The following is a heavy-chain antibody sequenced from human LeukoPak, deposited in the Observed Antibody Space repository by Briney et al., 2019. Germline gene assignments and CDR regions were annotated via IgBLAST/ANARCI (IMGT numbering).Heavy chain of an antibody. CDR3: ARGGDSNLYYYYMDV. CDR2: IYYSGST. CDR1: GGSISSYY. D-gene: IGHD4-11*01. J-gene: IGHJ6*03. Sequence: PSETLSLTCTVSGGSISSYYWSWLRQPPGKGLEWIGYIYYSGSTNYNPSLTSRVTISVDTSKNQFSLMLSSVTAADTAVYYCARGGDSNLYYYYMDVWGKGTTVTVSS. V-gene: IGHV4-59*01.